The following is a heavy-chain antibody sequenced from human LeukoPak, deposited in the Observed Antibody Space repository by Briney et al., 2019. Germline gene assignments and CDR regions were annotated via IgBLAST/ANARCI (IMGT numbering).Heavy chain of an antibody. Sequence: ASVKVSCKASGGTFSSYAISWVRQAPGQGLEWMGGIIPIFGTANYAQKFQGRVTITADESTSTAYMELRSLRSDDTAVYYCAREGIAAAGDYYYYDMDVWGQGTTVTVSS. CDR2: IIPIFGTA. CDR1: GGTFSSYA. J-gene: IGHJ6*02. CDR3: AREGIAAAGDYYYYDMDV. D-gene: IGHD6-13*01. V-gene: IGHV1-69*13.